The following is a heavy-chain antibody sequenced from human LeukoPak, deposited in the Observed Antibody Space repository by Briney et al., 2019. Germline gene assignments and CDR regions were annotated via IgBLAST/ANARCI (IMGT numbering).Heavy chain of an antibody. Sequence: SETLSLTCTVSGGSISSYYWSWIRQPPGKGLEWIGCIYYCGSTNYNPSLKSRVTISVDTSKNQFSLKLSSVTAADTAVYYCARGTYYYGSGSYTNWFDPWGQGTLVTVSS. CDR3: ARGTYYYGSGSYTNWFDP. CDR1: GGSISSYY. CDR2: IYYCGST. D-gene: IGHD3-10*01. J-gene: IGHJ5*02. V-gene: IGHV4-59*12.